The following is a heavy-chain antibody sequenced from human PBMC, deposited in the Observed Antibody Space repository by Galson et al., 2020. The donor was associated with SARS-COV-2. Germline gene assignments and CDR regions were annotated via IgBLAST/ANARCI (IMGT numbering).Heavy chain of an antibody. CDR1: GLTYSDCD. V-gene: IGHV3-48*03. CDR3: ARDIGDYAGYSGMDV. Sequence: GESLKISCAVSGLTYSDCDMNWVRQAPGKGLEWVAYMSRSGSHIYYADSVKGRFTISRDNAKNSLYLQMISLRAEDTALYYCARDIGDYAGYSGMDVWGQGTTVTVSS. D-gene: IGHD4-17*01. CDR2: MSRSGSHI. J-gene: IGHJ6*02.